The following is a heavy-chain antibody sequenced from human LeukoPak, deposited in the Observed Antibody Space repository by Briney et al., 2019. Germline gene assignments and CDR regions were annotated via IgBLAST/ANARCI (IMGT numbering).Heavy chain of an antibody. D-gene: IGHD2/OR15-2a*01. CDR3: ARSGLSRFGF. J-gene: IGHJ4*02. Sequence: GGSLRLSCAASGFTFSAYAMSWVRQAPGKGLQWVSAFSGSGGSTYYADSVKGRFTISRDNSRNTLYLQMNSLRAEDTAVYYCARSGLSRFGFWGQGTLVTVSS. V-gene: IGHV3-23*01. CDR2: FSGSGGST. CDR1: GFTFSAYA.